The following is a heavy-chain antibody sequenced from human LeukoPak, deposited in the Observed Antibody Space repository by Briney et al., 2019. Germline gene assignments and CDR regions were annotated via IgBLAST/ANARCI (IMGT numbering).Heavy chain of an antibody. CDR3: ARGSYPHQQLYYFDY. Sequence: SVKVSCKASGGTFSSYAISWVRQAPGQGLEWMGGIIPIFGTANYAQKFQGRVTITADKSTSTAYMELSSLRSEDTAVYYCARGSYPHQQLYYFDYWGQGTLVTVSS. CDR2: IIPIFGTA. V-gene: IGHV1-69*06. D-gene: IGHD1-1*01. CDR1: GGTFSSYA. J-gene: IGHJ4*02.